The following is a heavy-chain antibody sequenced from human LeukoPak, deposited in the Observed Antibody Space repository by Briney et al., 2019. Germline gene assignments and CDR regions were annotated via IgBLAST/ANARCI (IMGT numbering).Heavy chain of an antibody. CDR3: ARSKPVHYDSSGYADY. V-gene: IGHV3-21*01. Sequence: GGSLRLSCAASGFTFSSYSMNWVRQAPGKGLEWVPSISSSSSYIYYADSVKGRFTISRDNAKNSLYLQMNSLRAEDTAVYYCARSKPVHYDSSGYADYWGQGTLVTVSS. J-gene: IGHJ4*02. CDR1: GFTFSSYS. CDR2: ISSSSSYI. D-gene: IGHD3-22*01.